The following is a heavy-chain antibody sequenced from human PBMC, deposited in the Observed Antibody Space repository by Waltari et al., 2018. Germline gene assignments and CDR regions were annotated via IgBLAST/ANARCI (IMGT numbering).Heavy chain of an antibody. CDR2: IWYDGSNK. Sequence: QVQLVESGGGVVQPGRSLRLSCAASGFTFSSSGMHWVRQAPGKGLEWVAVIWYDGSNKYYADSVKGRFTISRDNSKNTLYLQMNSLRAEDTAVYYCARDPDNPGGMDVWGQGTTVTVSS. V-gene: IGHV3-33*01. J-gene: IGHJ6*02. CDR1: GFTFSSSG. CDR3: ARDPDNPGGMDV.